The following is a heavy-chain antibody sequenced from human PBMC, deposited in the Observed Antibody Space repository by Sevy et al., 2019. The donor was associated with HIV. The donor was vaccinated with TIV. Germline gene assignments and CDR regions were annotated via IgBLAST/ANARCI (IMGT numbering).Heavy chain of an antibody. V-gene: IGHV4-59*01. J-gene: IGHJ5*02. CDR2: IYYSGST. CDR3: ARGLEQQLNNWFDP. Sequence: SETLSLTCTVSGGSISSYYWSWIRQPPGKGLEWIGYIYYSGSTSYNPSLKSRVTISVDTSKNQFSLKLSSVTAADTAVYYCARGLEQQLNNWFDPWGQGTLVTVSS. CDR1: GGSISSYY. D-gene: IGHD6-13*01.